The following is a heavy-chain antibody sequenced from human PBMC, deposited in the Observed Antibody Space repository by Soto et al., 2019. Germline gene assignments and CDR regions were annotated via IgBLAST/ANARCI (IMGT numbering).Heavy chain of an antibody. CDR2: IIPIFGTA. V-gene: IGHV1-69*13. CDR1: GYTFTSYS. CDR3: ARSLGYSSGWYAGEYYYYGMDV. D-gene: IGHD6-19*01. Sequence: SVKVSCKASGYTFTSYSVSWVRQAPGQGLEWMGGIIPIFGTANYAQKFQGRVTITADESTSTAYMELSSLRSEDTAVYYCARSLGYSSGWYAGEYYYYGMDVWGQGTTVTVSS. J-gene: IGHJ6*02.